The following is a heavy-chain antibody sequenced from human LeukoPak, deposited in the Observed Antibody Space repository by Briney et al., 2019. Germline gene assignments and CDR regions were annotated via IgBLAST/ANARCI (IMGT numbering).Heavy chain of an antibody. CDR1: GFTFSSYG. Sequence: GGSLRLSCAASGFTFSSYGMHWVRQAPGKGLEWVAVISYDGSNKYYADSVKGRFTISRDNSKNTLYLQMNSLRAEDTAVYYCAKAPGSRWYPLGMDVWGQGTTVTVSS. CDR2: ISYDGSNK. CDR3: AKAPGSRWYPLGMDV. V-gene: IGHV3-30*18. D-gene: IGHD6-13*01. J-gene: IGHJ6*02.